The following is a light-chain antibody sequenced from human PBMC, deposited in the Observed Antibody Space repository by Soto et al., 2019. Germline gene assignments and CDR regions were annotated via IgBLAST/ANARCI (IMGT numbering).Light chain of an antibody. J-gene: IGKJ5*01. CDR3: QQYGSSPPST. Sequence: EIVMTQSPATLSVSPGERATLSCRASQSINSKLAWHQQKPGQTPRLLVYGASSRATGIPDRFSGSGSGTDFTLTISRLEPEDFAVYYCQQYGSSPPSTFGQGTRLEIK. CDR1: QSINSK. CDR2: GAS. V-gene: IGKV3-20*01.